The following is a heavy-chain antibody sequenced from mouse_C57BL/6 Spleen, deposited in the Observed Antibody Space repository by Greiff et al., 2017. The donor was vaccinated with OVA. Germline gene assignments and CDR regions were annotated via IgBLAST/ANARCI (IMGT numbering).Heavy chain of an antibody. Sequence: EVQGVESGGGLVQPGGSLSLSCAASGFTFTDYYMSWVRQPPGKALEWLGFIRNKANGYTTEYSASVKGRFTISRDNSQSILYRQMNALRAEDSATYYCASSNWVYYYAMDYWGQGTSVTVSS. J-gene: IGHJ4*01. CDR2: IRNKANGYTT. V-gene: IGHV7-3*01. CDR3: ASSNWVYYYAMDY. D-gene: IGHD4-1*01. CDR1: GFTFTDYY.